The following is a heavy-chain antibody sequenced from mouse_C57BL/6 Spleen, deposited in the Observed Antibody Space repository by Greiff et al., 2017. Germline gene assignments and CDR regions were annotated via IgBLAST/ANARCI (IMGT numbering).Heavy chain of an antibody. CDR3: ARGENDYFDY. Sequence: QVQLQQSGAELVMPGASVKLSCKASGYTFTSYWMHWVKQRPGQGLEWIGEIDPSDSYTNYNQKFKGKSTLTVDKSSSTAYMQLSSLTSEDSAVYYCARGENDYFDYWGRGTTLTVSS. CDR1: GYTFTSYW. V-gene: IGHV1-69*01. J-gene: IGHJ2*01. CDR2: IDPSDSYT.